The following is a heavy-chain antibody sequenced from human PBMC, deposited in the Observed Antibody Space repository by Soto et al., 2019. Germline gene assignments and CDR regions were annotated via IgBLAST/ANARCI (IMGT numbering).Heavy chain of an antibody. D-gene: IGHD3-10*01. CDR2: ISYDGSNK. CDR3: ARDEFRLQH. CDR1: GFTFSSYA. Sequence: GGSLRLSCAASGFTFSSYAMHWVRQAPGKGLEWVAVISYDGSNKYYADSVKGRFTISRDNSKNTLYLQMNSLRAEDTAVYYCARDEFRLQHWGQGTLVTVSS. J-gene: IGHJ1*01. V-gene: IGHV3-30*04.